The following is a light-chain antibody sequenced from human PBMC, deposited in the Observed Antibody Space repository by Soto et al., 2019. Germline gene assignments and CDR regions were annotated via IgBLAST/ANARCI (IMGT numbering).Light chain of an antibody. J-gene: IGKJ1*01. V-gene: IGKV3-15*01. CDR2: GAS. CDR1: QSISNN. CDR3: QQYNSYWT. Sequence: DIVMTQSPGTLCVSPGERATLSCRASQSISNNLAWYQQTAGQAPRLLIYGASTRATGIPARFSGSGSGTEFTLTISSLQPDDFATYYCQQYNSYWTFGQGTKVDIK.